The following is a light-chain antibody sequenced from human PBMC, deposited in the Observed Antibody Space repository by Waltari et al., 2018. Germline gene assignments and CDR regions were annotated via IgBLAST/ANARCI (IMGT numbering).Light chain of an antibody. Sequence: QSVLTQPPSASETPGQRVTIYCSGSHSNSATHYLYWYQQLPGSAPKLPIYRNNLRPSGVPDRFSASKYGTLASLVISGLRSEDEGVYYCASWDESHYVFGGGTTVTVL. CDR2: RNN. CDR3: ASWDESHYV. J-gene: IGLJ1*01. CDR1: HSNSATHY. V-gene: IGLV1-47*01.